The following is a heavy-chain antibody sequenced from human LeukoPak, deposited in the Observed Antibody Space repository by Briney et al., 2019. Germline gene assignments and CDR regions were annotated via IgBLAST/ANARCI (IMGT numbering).Heavy chain of an antibody. V-gene: IGHV4-39*07. D-gene: IGHD3-16*01. J-gene: IGHJ5*02. CDR1: GGSISSSNYY. Sequence: SETLSLTCTVSGGSISSSNYYWGWIRQPPGKGLEWIGSIYYSGSTNYNPSLKSRVTISVDTSKNQFSLKLSSVTAADTAVYYCARHYDFPLGRWFDPWGQGTLVTVSS. CDR3: ARHYDFPLGRWFDP. CDR2: IYYSGST.